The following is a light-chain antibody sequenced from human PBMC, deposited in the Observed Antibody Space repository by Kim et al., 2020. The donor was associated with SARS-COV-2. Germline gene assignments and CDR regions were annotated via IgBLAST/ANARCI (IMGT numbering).Light chain of an antibody. Sequence: GLPAERPAHTYRARPPIRNNLRWSQQEPGHAPRLLIYCASTRATDIPARFSGSGSGTEFTLTISSLQSEDFAVYFCQQYDNWYRAFGQGTKVDI. CDR2: CAS. CDR1: PPIRNN. J-gene: IGKJ1*01. CDR3: QQYDNWYRA. V-gene: IGKV3-15*01.